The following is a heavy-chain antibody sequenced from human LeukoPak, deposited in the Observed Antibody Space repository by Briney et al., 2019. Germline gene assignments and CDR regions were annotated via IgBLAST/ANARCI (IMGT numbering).Heavy chain of an antibody. J-gene: IGHJ4*02. CDR3: ANGGSLDY. V-gene: IGHV3-30*18. Sequence: GGSLRLSCAASGFTFSSYGMHWVRQALGKGLEWVAVISYDGSNKYYADSVKGRFTISRDNSKNTLYLQMNSLRAEDTAVYYCANGGSLDYWGQGTLVTVSS. CDR1: GFTFSSYG. CDR2: ISYDGSNK. D-gene: IGHD3-16*01.